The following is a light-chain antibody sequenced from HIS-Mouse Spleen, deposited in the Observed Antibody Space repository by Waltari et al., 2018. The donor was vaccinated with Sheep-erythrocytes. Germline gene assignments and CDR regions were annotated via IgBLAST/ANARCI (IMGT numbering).Light chain of an antibody. Sequence: QSALTQPRSVSGSPGQSVTISCTGTSSDVGGYNYVSWYQQHPGKAPKLMIYDVSKRPSGVPDLFSGSKSGNTASLTISGLQAEDEADYYCCSYAGSYTFWVFGGGTKLTVL. J-gene: IGLJ3*02. CDR2: DVS. CDR3: CSYAGSYTFWV. V-gene: IGLV2-11*01. CDR1: SSDVGGYNY.